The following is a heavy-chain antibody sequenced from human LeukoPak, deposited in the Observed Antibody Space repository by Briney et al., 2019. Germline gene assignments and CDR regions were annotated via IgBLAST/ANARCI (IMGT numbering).Heavy chain of an antibody. Sequence: GGSLRLSCAASGFTFSSYWMSWVRQAPGKGPVWVSRIKTDGSITDYADSVKGRFTISRDNAKNTLYLQMNSLRAEDTAVYYCAKGGIWFGDPVPFDPWGQGTLVTVSS. CDR1: GFTFSSYW. CDR3: AKGGIWFGDPVPFDP. D-gene: IGHD3-10*01. V-gene: IGHV3-74*01. CDR2: IKTDGSIT. J-gene: IGHJ5*02.